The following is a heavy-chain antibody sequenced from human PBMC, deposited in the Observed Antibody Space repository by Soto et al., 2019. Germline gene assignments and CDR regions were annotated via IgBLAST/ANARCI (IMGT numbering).Heavy chain of an antibody. J-gene: IGHJ3*02. V-gene: IGHV1-69*13. Sequence: GASVKVSCKASGGTFSSYAISWVRQAPGQGLEWMGGIIPIFGTANYAQKFQGRVTITADESTSTAYMELSSLRSEDTAVYYCAKYVVVGAQTHAFDIWGQGTMVTVSS. CDR2: IIPIFGTA. D-gene: IGHD2-2*01. CDR1: GGTFSSYA. CDR3: AKYVVVGAQTHAFDI.